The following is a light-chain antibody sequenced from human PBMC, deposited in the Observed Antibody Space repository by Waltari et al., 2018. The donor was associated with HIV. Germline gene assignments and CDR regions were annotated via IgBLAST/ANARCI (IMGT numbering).Light chain of an antibody. V-gene: IGKV3-20*01. Sequence: EIVLPQSPGTLSLSPGERATLSCRASQSVSSSYLAWYQQKPGQAPRRLIYGASSRATGIPDRFSGSGSGTDFTLTISRLEPEDFAVYYCQQYGSSLMYTFGQGTKLEIK. CDR1: QSVSSSY. J-gene: IGKJ2*01. CDR2: GAS. CDR3: QQYGSSLMYT.